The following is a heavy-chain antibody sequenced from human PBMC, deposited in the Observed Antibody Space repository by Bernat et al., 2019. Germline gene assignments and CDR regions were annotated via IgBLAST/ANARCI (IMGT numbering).Heavy chain of an antibody. J-gene: IGHJ4*02. Sequence: QVQLVESGGGVVQPGRSLRLSCAASGFTFSSYGMHWVRQAPGKGLEWVAVISYDGSNKYYADSVKGRFTISRDNSKNTLYLQMNSLRAEDTAVYYCAKEEDRRDWGSVFDYWGQGTLVTVSS. CDR3: AKEEDRRDWGSVFDY. V-gene: IGHV3-30*18. CDR2: ISYDGSNK. CDR1: GFTFSSYG. D-gene: IGHD7-27*01.